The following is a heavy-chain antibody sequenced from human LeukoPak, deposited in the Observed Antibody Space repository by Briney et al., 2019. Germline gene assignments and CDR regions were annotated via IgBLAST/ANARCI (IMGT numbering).Heavy chain of an antibody. CDR2: IYPGDSDT. V-gene: IGHV5-51*01. CDR3: ARQGGATVTSFVYYFDY. Sequence: GESLKISCKGSGYRFTSNWIGWVRQMPRKGLEWMGIIYPGDSDTRYSPSFQGQVTISADKSINTAYLQWSSLKASDTAMYYCARQGGATVTSFVYYFDYWGQGTLVTVSS. J-gene: IGHJ4*02. D-gene: IGHD5-24*01. CDR1: GYRFTSNW.